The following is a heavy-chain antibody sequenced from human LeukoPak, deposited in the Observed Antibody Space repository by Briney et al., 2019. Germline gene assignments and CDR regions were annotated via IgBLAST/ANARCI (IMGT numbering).Heavy chain of an antibody. CDR1: GFTFNNFG. J-gene: IGHJ4*02. Sequence: GGSLRLSCAASGFTFNNFGMHWVRQAPGKGLEWVSFIGYEGVHKYYADSVKGRFTISKHNSKATLYLQMNSLRPEDTAVYYCAKDLHGGYSSDYWGQGTLVTVFS. V-gene: IGHV3-30*02. CDR2: IGYEGVHK. CDR3: AKDLHGGYSSDY. D-gene: IGHD4-23*01.